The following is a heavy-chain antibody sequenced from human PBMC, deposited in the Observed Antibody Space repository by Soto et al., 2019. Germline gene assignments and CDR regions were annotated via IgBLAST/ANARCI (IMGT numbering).Heavy chain of an antibody. V-gene: IGHV4-30-4*01. CDR2: IYYSGST. CDR3: ARWPTYQTYKDNRSAHQFDY. CDR1: GGSISSGDYV. J-gene: IGHJ4*02. Sequence: LSLTRTVAGGSISSGDYVWSWIRQPPGKGLGWIGDIYYSGSTYYDPSLKSRVTISVDTSKNQFSLKLSSVTAADTALYYCARWPTYQTYKDNRSAHQFDYWGQGTLVTVYS. D-gene: IGHD2-15*01.